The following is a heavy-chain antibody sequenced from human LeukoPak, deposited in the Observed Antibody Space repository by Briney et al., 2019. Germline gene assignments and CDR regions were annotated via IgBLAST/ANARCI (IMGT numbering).Heavy chain of an antibody. CDR2: IYHSGST. D-gene: IGHD1-26*01. Sequence: SETLSLTCTVSGYSISSGYYWGWMRQPPGKGLEWIGSIYHSGSTYYNPSLKSRVTISVDTSKNQFSLKLSSVTAADTAVYYCARSSAPIVGAYDAFDIWGQGTMVTVSS. CDR3: ARSSAPIVGAYDAFDI. V-gene: IGHV4-38-2*02. CDR1: GYSISSGYY. J-gene: IGHJ3*02.